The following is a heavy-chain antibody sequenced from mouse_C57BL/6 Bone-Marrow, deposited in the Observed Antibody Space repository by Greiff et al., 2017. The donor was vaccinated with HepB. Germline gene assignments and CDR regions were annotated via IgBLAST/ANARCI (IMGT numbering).Heavy chain of an antibody. CDR2: INPNNGGT. CDR1: GYTFTDYY. CDR3: ATITTVVATRAMDY. J-gene: IGHJ4*01. D-gene: IGHD1-1*01. V-gene: IGHV1-26*01. Sequence: VQLQQSGPELVKPGASVKISCKASGYTFTDYYMNWVKQSHGKSLEWIGDINPNNGGTSYNQKFKGKATLTVDKSSSTAYMELRSLTSEDSAVYYCATITTVVATRAMDYWGQGTSVTVSS.